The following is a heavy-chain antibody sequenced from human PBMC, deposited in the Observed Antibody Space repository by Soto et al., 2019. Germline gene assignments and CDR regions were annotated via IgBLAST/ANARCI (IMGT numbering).Heavy chain of an antibody. J-gene: IGHJ4*02. D-gene: IGHD6-13*01. CDR2: IYYSGST. V-gene: IGHV4-31*03. CDR3: ARDIGLGDSGTLGY. CDR1: GGSISSGGYY. Sequence: SETLSLTCTVSGGSISSGGYYWSWIRQHPGKGLEWIGYIYYSGSTYYNPSLKSRVTISVDTSKNQFSLKLSSVTAADTAVYYSARDIGLGDSGTLGYWGQGTLVTVSS.